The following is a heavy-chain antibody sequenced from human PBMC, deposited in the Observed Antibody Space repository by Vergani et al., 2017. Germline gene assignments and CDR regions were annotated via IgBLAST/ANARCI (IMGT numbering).Heavy chain of an antibody. J-gene: IGHJ6*03. V-gene: IGHV3-30*03. CDR1: GFPFSDYG. CDR3: ARDFFTGVAPMDYYYLVV. D-gene: IGHD2-15*01. Sequence: QVQLVESGGGEVQPGRSLRLSCSAAGFPFSDYGVHWVRQAPGKGLEWVSVISYDGNKKNYADSVKGRFTISRDNSKNTLYLEMNALRAEDTAVYYCARDFFTGVAPMDYYYLVVWGKGTTLTVSS. CDR2: ISYDGNKK.